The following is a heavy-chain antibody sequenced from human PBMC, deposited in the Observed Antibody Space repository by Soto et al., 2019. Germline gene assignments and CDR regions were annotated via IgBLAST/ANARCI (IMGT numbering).Heavy chain of an antibody. D-gene: IGHD3-22*01. CDR3: AKDHYDNSGYYDFDD. J-gene: IGHJ4*02. CDR2: ISNDGSNR. Sequence: QVQLVESGGGVVQPGRSLRLSCAASGFTFSSYGMHWVRQAPGKGLEWAAVISNDGSNRYYADSVKGRSTISRDNSENTLYLQMNSLRAEDTAVYYCAKDHYDNSGYYDFDDWGQGTLVTVSS. CDR1: GFTFSSYG. V-gene: IGHV3-30*18.